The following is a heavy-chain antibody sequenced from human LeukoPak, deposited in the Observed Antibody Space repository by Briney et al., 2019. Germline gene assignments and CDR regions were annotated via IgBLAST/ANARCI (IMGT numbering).Heavy chain of an antibody. CDR2: INPNSGGT. Sequence: ASVKVSCKASGYTFTGYYMHWVRQAPGQGLEWMGWINPNSGGTNYAQKFQGRVTMTRDTSISTAYMELSRLRSDDTAVYYCARDLNMITFGGSHYYYGMDVWGQGTTVTVSS. D-gene: IGHD3-16*01. V-gene: IGHV1-2*02. CDR1: GYTFTGYY. CDR3: ARDLNMITFGGSHYYYGMDV. J-gene: IGHJ6*02.